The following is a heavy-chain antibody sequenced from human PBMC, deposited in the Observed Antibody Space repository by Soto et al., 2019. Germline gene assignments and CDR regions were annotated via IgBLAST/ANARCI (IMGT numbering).Heavy chain of an antibody. V-gene: IGHV4-4*02. CDR2: ISHSGST. CDR3: ASVLRDYYYYTMDV. Sequence: QVQLQESGPGLVKPSGTLSLTCAVSSGSISSNNWWSWVRQPPGKGLEWIGEISHSGSTNYSPSFKSRVAISVDKSKDQFSLKPSSVTAADTAVYYCASVLRDYYYYTMDVWGKGTTVTVSS. CDR1: SGSISSNNW. J-gene: IGHJ6*03.